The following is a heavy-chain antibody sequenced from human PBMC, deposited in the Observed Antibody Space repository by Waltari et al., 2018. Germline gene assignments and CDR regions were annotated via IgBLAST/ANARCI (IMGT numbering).Heavy chain of an antibody. CDR1: GGSISSGSYY. V-gene: IGHV4-61*02. CDR2: IYTSGST. CDR3: ARARYDFWSGYETRFDP. Sequence: QVQLQESGPGLVKPSQTLSLTCTVPGGSISSGSYYWSWIRQPAGKGLEWIGRIYTSGSTNYNPALKSRVTISVDTSKNQFSLKLSSVTAADTAVYYCARARYDFWSGYETRFDPWGQGTLVTVSS. D-gene: IGHD3-3*01. J-gene: IGHJ5*02.